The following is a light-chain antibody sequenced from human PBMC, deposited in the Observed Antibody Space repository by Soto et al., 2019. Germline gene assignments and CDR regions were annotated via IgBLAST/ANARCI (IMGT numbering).Light chain of an antibody. CDR2: GAS. J-gene: IGKJ1*01. V-gene: IGKV3-20*01. Sequence: EIVLTQSPGTLSLSPGERATLSCRASQSVSSTYLAWYQQKPGQAPRLLIYGASSRASGIPDRFSGSGSGTDFTLTISRLDPEDFAVYYCQQYGSSPEFGQGTKVDIK. CDR1: QSVSSTY. CDR3: QQYGSSPE.